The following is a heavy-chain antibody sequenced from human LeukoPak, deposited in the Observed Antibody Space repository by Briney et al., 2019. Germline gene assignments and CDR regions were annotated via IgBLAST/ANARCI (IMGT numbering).Heavy chain of an antibody. V-gene: IGHV3-21*01. J-gene: IGHJ1*01. D-gene: IGHD6-13*01. CDR2: ISTSSSYI. Sequence: GGSLRLSCAASGFTFSRNSMNWVRQAPGKGLEWVSSISTSSSYIYYADSLKGRFTISRDNSKNTLYLQMGSLRAEDMGVYYCARDRYSSTWFGYFQYWGQGTLVTVSS. CDR3: ARDRYSSTWFGYFQY. CDR1: GFTFSRNS.